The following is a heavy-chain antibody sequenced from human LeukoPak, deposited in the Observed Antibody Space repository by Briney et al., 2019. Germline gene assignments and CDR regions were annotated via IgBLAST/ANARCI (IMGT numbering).Heavy chain of an antibody. CDR2: INPNSGGT. Sequence: SVKVSCKASGYTFTGYYMHWVRQAPGQGLEWMGWINPNSGGTNYAQKFQGRVTMTRDTSISTAYMELSRLRSDDTAVYYCARDVVVPAVPNWFDPWGQGTLVTVSS. CDR1: GYTFTGYY. CDR3: ARDVVVPAVPNWFDP. D-gene: IGHD2-2*01. V-gene: IGHV1-2*02. J-gene: IGHJ5*02.